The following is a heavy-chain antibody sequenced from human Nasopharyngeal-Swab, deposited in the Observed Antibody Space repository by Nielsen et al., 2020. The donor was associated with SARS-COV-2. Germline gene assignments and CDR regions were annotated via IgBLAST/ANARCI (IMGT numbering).Heavy chain of an antibody. CDR2: IRGKGNNYAT. CDR3: TRCGGGCYSGRDY. CDR1: GFTFSDSA. V-gene: IGHV3-73*01. D-gene: IGHD2-21*02. J-gene: IGHJ4*02. Sequence: GDSLKISCAASGFTFSDSAIHWVRQASGKGLEWVGRIRGKGNNYATAYAASVKGRFIIFRDDPTNTAYLQMNSLKTEDTAVYYCTRCGGGCYSGRDYWGQGTLVTVSS.